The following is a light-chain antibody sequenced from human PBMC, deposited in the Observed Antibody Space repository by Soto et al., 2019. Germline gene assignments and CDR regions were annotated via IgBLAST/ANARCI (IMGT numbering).Light chain of an antibody. V-gene: IGKV1D-12*01. J-gene: IGKJ4*01. Sequence: DIQMTQSPSSVSASVGDRVIITCRASQGISSWLVWYQQKLGEAPKLLIFAASRLQSGVPSRFIGMGSGTDFTLTISSLQPEDFGTYFCQQADSFPLTFGGGTKVEIK. CDR2: AAS. CDR3: QQADSFPLT. CDR1: QGISSW.